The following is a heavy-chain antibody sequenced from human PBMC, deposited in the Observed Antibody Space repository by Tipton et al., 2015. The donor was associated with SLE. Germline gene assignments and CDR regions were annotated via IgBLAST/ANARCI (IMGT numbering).Heavy chain of an antibody. CDR1: GGSISNYY. D-gene: IGHD4/OR15-4a*01. CDR2: IHFPGRT. J-gene: IGHJ6*02. CDR3: ARDELVVLSSARWSYYYGTDV. V-gene: IGHV4-59*01. Sequence: TLSLTCTDSGGSISNYYWSWIRQSPGKGLEWIGYIHFPGRTNFNPSLKSRVSMSLDTSNRFSLRLTSVTAADTGTYYCARDELVVLSSARWSYYYGTDVWGQGTTVTVSS.